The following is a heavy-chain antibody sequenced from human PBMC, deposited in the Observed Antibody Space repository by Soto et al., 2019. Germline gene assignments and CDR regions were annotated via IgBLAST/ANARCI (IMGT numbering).Heavy chain of an antibody. D-gene: IGHD3-10*01. V-gene: IGHV3-48*01. Sequence: EVQLMESGGGLVQPGGSLRLSCAASGFTFSSYNMNWVRQAPGKGLEWVSYISSSSTTIYYTDSVRGRFTISRDNAKNSLYLQMNSLRAEDTAVYYCARALVFPGWFDPWGQGTLVTVSS. CDR3: ARALVFPGWFDP. CDR1: GFTFSSYN. CDR2: ISSSSTTI. J-gene: IGHJ5*02.